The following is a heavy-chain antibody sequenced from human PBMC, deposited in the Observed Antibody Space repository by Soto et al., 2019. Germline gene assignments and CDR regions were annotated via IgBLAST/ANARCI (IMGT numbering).Heavy chain of an antibody. V-gene: IGHV3-74*01. CDR3: ARVHSSTYCDFWSGYSL. CDR1: GFTFSSYW. CDR2: INSDGSST. Sequence: GGSLRLSCAASGFTFSSYWMHWVRQAPGKGLVWVSRINSDGSSTSYADSVKGRFTISRDNAKNTLYLQMNSLRAEDTAVYYCARVHSSTYCDFWSGYSLWGQGTLVTVSS. D-gene: IGHD3-3*01. J-gene: IGHJ4*02.